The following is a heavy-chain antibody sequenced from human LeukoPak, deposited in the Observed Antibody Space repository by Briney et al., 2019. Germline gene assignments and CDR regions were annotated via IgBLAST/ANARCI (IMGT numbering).Heavy chain of an antibody. CDR2: IYYSGST. Sequence: SETLSLTCTVSGGSISSSSYYWGWIRQPPGKGLEWIGSIYYSGSTYYNPSLKSRVIISVDTSKNQFSLKLSSVTAADTAVYYCARYCSSTSCYGSVDYWGQGTLVTVSS. D-gene: IGHD2-2*01. J-gene: IGHJ4*02. V-gene: IGHV4-39*07. CDR1: GGSISSSSYY. CDR3: ARYCSSTSCYGSVDY.